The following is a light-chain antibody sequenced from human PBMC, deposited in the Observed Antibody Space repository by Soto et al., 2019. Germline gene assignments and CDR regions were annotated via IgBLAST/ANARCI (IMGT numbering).Light chain of an antibody. CDR1: QNIAWY. V-gene: IGKV1-39*01. J-gene: IGKJ4*01. CDR2: AST. CDR3: QQSYSVPRT. Sequence: DVQMTQSPSSLSASVGDRVTITCRASQNIAWYLNWYQQKPGTAPKLLIYASTSLHSGVPSRFSGSGSGTDFTLAISSLQPEDFATYYCQQSYSVPRTFGGGTKVEIQ.